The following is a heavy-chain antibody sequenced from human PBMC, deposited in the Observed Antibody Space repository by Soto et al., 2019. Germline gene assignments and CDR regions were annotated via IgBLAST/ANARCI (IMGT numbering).Heavy chain of an antibody. CDR3: SGGVGDAF. CDR2: INQDGSEK. J-gene: IGHJ4*02. D-gene: IGHD1-26*01. Sequence: EVHLVESGGGLVQTGGSLRLSCAIFESTVSRDWMNWVRQAPGKGLEWVAHINQDGSEKYYVDYVKGRFTISRDNANKSLYLQMNSLRPADTAMYYSSGGVGDAFWGKGTLVTVSS. V-gene: IGHV3-7*04. CDR1: ESTVSRDW.